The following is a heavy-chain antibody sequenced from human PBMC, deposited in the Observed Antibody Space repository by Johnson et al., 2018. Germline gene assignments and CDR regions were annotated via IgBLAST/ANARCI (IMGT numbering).Heavy chain of an antibody. D-gene: IGHD5-18*01. CDR1: GFTFSSYG. V-gene: IGHV3-30*03. Sequence: QVQLVESGGGVVQPGRSLRLSCAASGFTFSSYGMHWVRQAPGKGLEWVAVISYDGSNKYYADSVKGRFTIPRDNSKNTLYLQMNRLRAGDTAVYYCARGGGLWSHDAFDIWGQGTMVTVSS. CDR2: ISYDGSNK. J-gene: IGHJ3*02. CDR3: ARGGGLWSHDAFDI.